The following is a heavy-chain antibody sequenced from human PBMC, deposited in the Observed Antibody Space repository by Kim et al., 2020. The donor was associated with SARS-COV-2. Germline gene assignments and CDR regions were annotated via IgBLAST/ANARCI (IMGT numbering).Heavy chain of an antibody. CDR3: VKEYAAPSLFDY. Sequence: TFYSDSVKGRFTISRDNSKNTLYLQLSSLRTEDTAVYYCVKEYAAPSLFDYWGQGTLVTVSS. V-gene: IGHV3-64D*06. CDR2: T. D-gene: IGHD2-2*01. J-gene: IGHJ4*02.